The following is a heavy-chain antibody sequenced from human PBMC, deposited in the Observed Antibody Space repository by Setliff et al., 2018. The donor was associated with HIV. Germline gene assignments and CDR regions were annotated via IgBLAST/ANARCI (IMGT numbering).Heavy chain of an antibody. J-gene: IGHJ3*02. D-gene: IGHD5-12*01. CDR2: ITPYNANT. Sequence: SVKVSCKASGYPFTYRYLHWVRQAPGQALEWMGWITPYNANTNYAQKFQDRVTMTSDRSMSTAYMDLSGLRSEDTAMYYCASGRGDGYNYFAFDIWGQGTVVTVSS. CDR1: GYPFTYRY. V-gene: IGHV1-45*02. CDR3: ASGRGDGYNYFAFDI.